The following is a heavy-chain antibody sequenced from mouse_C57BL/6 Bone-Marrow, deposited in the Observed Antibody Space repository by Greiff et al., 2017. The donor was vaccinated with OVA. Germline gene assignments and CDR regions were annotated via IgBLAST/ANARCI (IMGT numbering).Heavy chain of an antibody. V-gene: IGHV1-64*01. CDR1: GYTFTSYW. D-gene: IGHD2-3*01. J-gene: IGHJ1*03. CDR3: ARGRWLWYFDV. Sequence: QVQLQQPGAELVKPGASVKLSCKASGYTFTSYWMHWVKQRPGQGLEWIGMIHPNSGSTNYNEKFKSKATLTVGKSSSTAYMQLSSLTSEDSAVYYCARGRWLWYFDVWGTGTTVTVSS. CDR2: IHPNSGST.